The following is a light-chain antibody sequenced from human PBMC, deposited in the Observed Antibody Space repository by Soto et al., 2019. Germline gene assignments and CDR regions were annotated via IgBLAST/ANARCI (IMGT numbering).Light chain of an antibody. V-gene: IGKV1-5*03. Sequence: DVQMRQSPTTLSASVGERVPIPCRASQSISSWLASYQQKPGKAPKLLIYKASSLESGVPSRFSGSGSGTEFTLTISSLQPDDFATYYCQQYNSYLTFGQRSKVDI. J-gene: IGKJ1*01. CDR3: QQYNSYLT. CDR2: KAS. CDR1: QSISSW.